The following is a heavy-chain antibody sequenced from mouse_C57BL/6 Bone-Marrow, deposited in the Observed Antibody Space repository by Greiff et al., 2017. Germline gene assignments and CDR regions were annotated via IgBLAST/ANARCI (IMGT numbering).Heavy chain of an antibody. Sequence: VQGVESGAELMKPGASVKLSCKATGYTFTGYWIEWVKQRPGHGLEWIGEILPGSGSTNYNEKFKGKATFTADTSSNTAYMQLSSLTTEDSAIYYCAREEEFYGKVCYAMDYWGQGTSVTVSS. CDR1: GYTFTGYW. V-gene: IGHV1-9*01. J-gene: IGHJ4*01. CDR3: AREEEFYGKVCYAMDY. CDR2: ILPGSGST. D-gene: IGHD2-1*01.